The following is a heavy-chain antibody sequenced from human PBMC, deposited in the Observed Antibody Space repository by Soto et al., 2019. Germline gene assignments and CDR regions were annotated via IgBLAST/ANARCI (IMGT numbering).Heavy chain of an antibody. Sequence: GESLKISCKGSGYSFTSYWIGWVRQMPGKGLEWMGIIYPGDSDTRYSPSFQGQVTIAADKSLSTAYLQRSSLKASDTAMYYCARIPLYSGSWSGDPNYYYYYMDVWGKGTTVTVSS. CDR1: GYSFTSYW. CDR3: ARIPLYSGSWSGDPNYYYYYMDV. J-gene: IGHJ6*03. CDR2: IYPGDSDT. V-gene: IGHV5-51*01. D-gene: IGHD6-13*01.